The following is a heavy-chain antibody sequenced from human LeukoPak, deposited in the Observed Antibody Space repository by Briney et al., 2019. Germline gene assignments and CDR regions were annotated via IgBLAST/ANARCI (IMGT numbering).Heavy chain of an antibody. D-gene: IGHD3-10*01. CDR3: ASLGTLGGITP. CDR2: IYYSGST. Sequence: PSETLSLTCTVSGYSISSGYYWGWIRQPPGKGLEWIGSIYYSGSTYYNPSLKSRVTISVDTSKNQFSLKLSSVTAADTAVYYCASLGTLGGITPWGQGTLVTVSS. CDR1: GYSISSGYY. V-gene: IGHV4-38-2*02. J-gene: IGHJ5*02.